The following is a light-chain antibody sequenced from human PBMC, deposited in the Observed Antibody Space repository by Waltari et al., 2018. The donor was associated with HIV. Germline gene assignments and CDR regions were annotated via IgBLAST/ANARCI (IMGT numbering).Light chain of an antibody. CDR1: TTDPSLYDL. CDR2: GVI. Sequence: QSALTQPASVSGSPGQSINISCSGTTTDPSLYDLVSCDQQRPDKAPQLIMFGVITRPSGISYRFSGSKSGNTASLTISGLQAEDEADYYCSSYTTSQNLVFGGGTKLTVL. CDR3: SSYTTSQNLV. V-gene: IGLV2-14*01. J-gene: IGLJ3*02.